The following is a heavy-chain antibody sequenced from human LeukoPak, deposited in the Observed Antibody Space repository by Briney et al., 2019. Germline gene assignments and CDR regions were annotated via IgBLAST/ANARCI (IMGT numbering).Heavy chain of an antibody. CDR1: GGTFISYA. V-gene: IGHV1-69*13. J-gene: IGHJ6*03. CDR3: ARGAAYCGGDCPTYYYMDV. D-gene: IGHD2-21*02. CDR2: IIPIFGTA. Sequence: SVTVSFKASGGTFISYAISWVRQAPGQGLEWMGGIIPIFGTANYAQKFQGRVTITADESTSTAYMELSSLRSEATAVYYCARGAAYCGGDCPTYYYMDVWGKGTTVTISS.